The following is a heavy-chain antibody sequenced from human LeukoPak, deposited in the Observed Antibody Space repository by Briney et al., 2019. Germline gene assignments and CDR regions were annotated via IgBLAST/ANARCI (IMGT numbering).Heavy chain of an antibody. CDR1: GFTFSSYA. V-gene: IGHV3-23*01. CDR2: ISGSGGST. Sequence: PGGSLRLSCAASGFTFSSYAMSWVRQAPGKGLEWGSAISGSGGSTYYADSVKGRFTISRDNSKNTLYLQMNSLRAEDTAVYYCAKGRGYSYGYYFDYWGQGTLVTVSS. D-gene: IGHD5-18*01. CDR3: AKGRGYSYGYYFDY. J-gene: IGHJ4*02.